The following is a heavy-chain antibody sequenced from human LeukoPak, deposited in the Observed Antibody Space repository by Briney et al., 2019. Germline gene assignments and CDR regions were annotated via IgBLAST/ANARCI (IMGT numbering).Heavy chain of an antibody. J-gene: IGHJ4*02. CDR2: IYYSGST. D-gene: IGHD2-15*01. CDR3: ARSRAGYCSGGSCHPLNY. CDR1: GGSISSYY. V-gene: IGHV4-59*01. Sequence: SETLSLTCTVSGGSISSYYWSWIRQPPGKGLEWIGYIYYSGSTNYNPSLKSRVTISVDTSKNQFSLKLSSVTAADTAVYYWARSRAGYCSGGSCHPLNYWGQGTLVTVSS.